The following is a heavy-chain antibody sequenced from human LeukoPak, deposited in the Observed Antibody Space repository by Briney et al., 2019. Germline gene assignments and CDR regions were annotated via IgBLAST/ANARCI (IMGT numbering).Heavy chain of an antibody. Sequence: GGSLRLSCAAPGFPFTVSWMSWVRQAPGKGLEWVSVIYSGGSTYYADSVKGRFTISRDNSKNTLYLQMNSLRAEDTAVYYCARVSRGPHPYYYDSSGYMDYWGQGTLVTVSS. J-gene: IGHJ4*02. V-gene: IGHV3-53*01. D-gene: IGHD3-22*01. CDR1: GFPFTVSW. CDR3: ARVSRGPHPYYYDSSGYMDY. CDR2: IYSGGST.